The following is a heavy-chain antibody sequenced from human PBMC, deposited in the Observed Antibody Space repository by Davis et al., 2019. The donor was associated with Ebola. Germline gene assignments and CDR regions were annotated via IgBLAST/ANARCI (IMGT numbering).Heavy chain of an antibody. CDR2: INSDGSST. Sequence: PGGSLRLSCAASGFTLSSYWMHWVRQAPGKGLVWVSRINSDGSSTSYADSVKGRFTISRDNAKNTVFLQRNSLRAGDTAVYYCASLYCSRGTCHSDFWGQGTLVTVSS. D-gene: IGHD2-15*01. CDR3: ASLYCSRGTCHSDF. V-gene: IGHV3-74*01. CDR1: GFTLSSYW. J-gene: IGHJ4*02.